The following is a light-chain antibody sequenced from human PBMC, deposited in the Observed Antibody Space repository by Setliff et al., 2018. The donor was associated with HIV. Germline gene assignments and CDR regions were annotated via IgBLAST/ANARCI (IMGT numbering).Light chain of an antibody. J-gene: IGKJ1*01. CDR2: GAS. V-gene: IGKV3-15*01. CDR1: QSVSTS. CDR3: QQYNNWPQT. Sequence: EIVMTQSPATLSVSPGGRATLSCRASQSVSTSLAWFQQKPGQAPRLLIYGASTRATGIPARFSGSGSGTEFTLSISSLQSEDFAVYYCQQYNNWPQTFGQGTKVDIK.